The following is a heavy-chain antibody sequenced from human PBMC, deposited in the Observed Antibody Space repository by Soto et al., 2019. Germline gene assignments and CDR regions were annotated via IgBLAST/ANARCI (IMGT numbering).Heavy chain of an antibody. D-gene: IGHD6-19*01. CDR3: ARDGQIAVAAAFDY. J-gene: IGHJ4*02. Sequence: GGSLRLSCAASGFTFSSYSMNWVRQAPGKGLEWVSVIYSGGSAYYADSVKGRFTISRDNSKNTLYLQMNSLRAEDTAVYYCARDGQIAVAAAFDYWGQGTLVTVSS. CDR2: IYSGGSA. V-gene: IGHV3-66*01. CDR1: GFTFSSYS.